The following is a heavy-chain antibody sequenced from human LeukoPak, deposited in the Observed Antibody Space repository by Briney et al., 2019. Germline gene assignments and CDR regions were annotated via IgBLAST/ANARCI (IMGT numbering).Heavy chain of an antibody. V-gene: IGHV3-53*01. J-gene: IGHJ4*02. D-gene: IGHD2-2*01. CDR3: ARARQYYYFDY. CDR2: IYSGGST. Sequence: GSLRLSCAASGFTVSSNYMSWVRQAPGKGLEWVSVIYSGGSTYYADSVKGRFTISRDNSKNTLYLQMNSLRAEDTAVYYCARARQYYYFDYWGQGTLVTVSS. CDR1: GFTVSSNY.